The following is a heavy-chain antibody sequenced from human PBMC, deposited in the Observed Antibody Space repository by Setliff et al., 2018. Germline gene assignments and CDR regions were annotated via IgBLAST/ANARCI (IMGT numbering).Heavy chain of an antibody. V-gene: IGHV3-43D*04. J-gene: IGHJ4*02. Sequence: GGSLSLSCTASGFTFDDYAIHWVRQAPGKGLERVSLISWDGGSTYYADSVKGRFTITRDNSKNSLYLQMNSLRAEDTALYYCAKDIRATAVGYFDYWGQGTLVTVSS. CDR1: GFTFDDYA. CDR3: AKDIRATAVGYFDY. CDR2: ISWDGGST. D-gene: IGHD1-26*01.